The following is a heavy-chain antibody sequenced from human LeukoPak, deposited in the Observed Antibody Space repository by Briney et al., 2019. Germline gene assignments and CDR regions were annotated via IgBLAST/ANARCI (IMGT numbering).Heavy chain of an antibody. CDR1: GFTFSSYG. CDR3: AKDLGTVTTDYYYGMDV. J-gene: IGHJ6*04. CDR2: ISYDGSNK. Sequence: GGSLRLFCAASGFTFSSYGMHWVRQPPGKGLEWVAVISYDGSNKYYADSVKGRFTISRDNSKNTLYLQMNSLRAEDTAVYYCAKDLGTVTTDYYYGMDVWGKGTTVTVSS. V-gene: IGHV3-30*18. D-gene: IGHD4-17*01.